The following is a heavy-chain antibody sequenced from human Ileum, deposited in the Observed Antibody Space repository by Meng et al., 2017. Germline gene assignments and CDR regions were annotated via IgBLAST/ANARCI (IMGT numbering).Heavy chain of an antibody. CDR1: GGSISRGDYY. J-gene: IGHJ5*02. CDR3: ARENTIFGVVWGSWFDP. V-gene: IGHV4-30-4*01. D-gene: IGHD3-3*01. CDR2: IYYSGST. Sequence: QVQLQESGPGLVKPSQTLSLTCTGAGGSISRGDYYWSWIRQPPGKGLEWIGYIYYSGSTYYNPSLKSRVTISVDTSKNQFSLKLSSVTAADTAVYYCARENTIFGVVWGSWFDPWGQGTLVTVSS.